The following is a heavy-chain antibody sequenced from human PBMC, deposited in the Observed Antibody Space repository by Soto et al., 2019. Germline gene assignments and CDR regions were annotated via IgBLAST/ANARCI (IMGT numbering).Heavy chain of an antibody. D-gene: IGHD2-15*01. CDR2: ISSSSSTI. J-gene: IGHJ4*02. Sequence: PGGSLRLSCAASEFPFSSYSMNWVRQAPGKGLEWVSCISSSSSTIYYADSVKGRFTISRDNAKNSLYLQMNSLRAEDTAVYYCARGYCSGGSCYPTPFLDDYWGQGTLVTVSS. CDR3: ARGYCSGGSCYPTPFLDDY. CDR1: EFPFSSYS. V-gene: IGHV3-48*01.